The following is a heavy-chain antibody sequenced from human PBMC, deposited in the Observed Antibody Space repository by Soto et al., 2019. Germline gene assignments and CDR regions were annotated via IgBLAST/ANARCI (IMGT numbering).Heavy chain of an antibody. CDR1: GGPIGSYY. Sequence: QVQLQESGPGLVKPSETLSLTCTVSGGPIGSYYWSWIRQSPGKGLEWIGCVYYSDSTNYNPSLKSRVTISLDRPKNQFSLRLSSVTAADTAVYYCARTEASSWSFFYYGMDVWGQGTAVAVSS. J-gene: IGHJ6*02. CDR2: VYYSDST. CDR3: ARTEASSWSFFYYGMDV. D-gene: IGHD6-13*01. V-gene: IGHV4-59*01.